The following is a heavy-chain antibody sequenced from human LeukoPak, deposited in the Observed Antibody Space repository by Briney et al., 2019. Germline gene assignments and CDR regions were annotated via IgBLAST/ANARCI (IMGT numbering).Heavy chain of an antibody. J-gene: IGHJ5*02. CDR1: GGSISSSSYY. D-gene: IGHD6-13*01. Sequence: SETLSLTCTVSGGSISSSSYYWGWIRQPPGKGPEWIGSIYYSGSTYYNPSLKSRVTISVDTSKNQFSLKLSSVTAADTAVYYCARTYSSWYAHNWFDPWGQGTLVTVSS. CDR2: IYYSGST. V-gene: IGHV4-39*01. CDR3: ARTYSSWYAHNWFDP.